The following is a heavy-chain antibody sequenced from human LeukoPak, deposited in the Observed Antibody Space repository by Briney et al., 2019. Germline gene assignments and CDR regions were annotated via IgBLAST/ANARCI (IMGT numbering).Heavy chain of an antibody. CDR3: ARHTRSSSPNWFVP. D-gene: IGHD6-13*01. CDR1: GGSISSYY. CDR2: IYTSGST. Sequence: SETLSLTCTVSGGSISSYYWSWIRQPPGKGLEWIGYIYTSGSTNYNPSLKSRVTISVDTPKNQFSLKLSSVPAADTAVYYCARHTRSSSPNWFVPWGQGTLVTVSS. J-gene: IGHJ5*02. V-gene: IGHV4-4*09.